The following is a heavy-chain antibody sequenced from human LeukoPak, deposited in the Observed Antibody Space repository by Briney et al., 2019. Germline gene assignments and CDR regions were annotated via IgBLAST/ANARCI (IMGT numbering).Heavy chain of an antibody. Sequence: GGSLRLSCAASGFTFSSYAMSWVRQAPGKGLEWVSAISGSGGSTYYADSVKGRFTISRDNSKNTLYLQMNSLRAEDTAVYYCAKDMKVARDLWFGDNTYYFDYWGQGTLVTVSS. CDR2: ISGSGGST. CDR1: GFTFSSYA. D-gene: IGHD3-10*01. J-gene: IGHJ4*02. V-gene: IGHV3-23*01. CDR3: AKDMKVARDLWFGDNTYYFDY.